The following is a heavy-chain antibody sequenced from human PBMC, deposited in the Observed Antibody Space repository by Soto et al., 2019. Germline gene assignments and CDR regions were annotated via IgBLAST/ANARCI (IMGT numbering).Heavy chain of an antibody. Sequence: SETLSLTCTVSGGSIGSRYWSWIRQPPGKGLEWIGYVYSSGSTNYNPSLKSRVTISVDTSRKQFSLELNSVTAADTAVYYCARRIIGVAGRGGWLDPWGPGTLVTVSS. J-gene: IGHJ5*02. CDR2: VYSSGST. CDR3: ARRIIGVAGRGGWLDP. D-gene: IGHD6-19*01. CDR1: GGSIGSRY. V-gene: IGHV4-59*08.